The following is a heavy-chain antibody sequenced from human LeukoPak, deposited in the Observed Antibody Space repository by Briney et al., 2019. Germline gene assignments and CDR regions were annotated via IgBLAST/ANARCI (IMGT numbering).Heavy chain of an antibody. Sequence: ASVKVSCKASGYTFTGYYMHWVRQAPGQGLEWMGWINPNSGGTNYAQKFQGRVTMTRDTSISTAYMELSRLRSDDTAVYYCARGPRGELSGYAFDIWGQGTMVTVSS. J-gene: IGHJ3*02. CDR3: ARGPRGELSGYAFDI. CDR2: INPNSGGT. V-gene: IGHV1-2*02. D-gene: IGHD1-26*01. CDR1: GYTFTGYY.